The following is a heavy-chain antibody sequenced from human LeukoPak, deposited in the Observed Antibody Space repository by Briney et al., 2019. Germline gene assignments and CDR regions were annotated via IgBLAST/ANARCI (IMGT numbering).Heavy chain of an antibody. Sequence: SETLSLXCTVSGGSNSSYYWSWIRQPPGKGLESIGYIYYSGSTNYNPSLKSRVTISVDTSKNQFSLKLSSVTAADTAVYYCARGVYGSGRRRSDAFDIWGQGTMVTVSS. J-gene: IGHJ3*02. V-gene: IGHV4-59*01. CDR2: IYYSGST. CDR1: GGSNSSYY. D-gene: IGHD3-10*01. CDR3: ARGVYGSGRRRSDAFDI.